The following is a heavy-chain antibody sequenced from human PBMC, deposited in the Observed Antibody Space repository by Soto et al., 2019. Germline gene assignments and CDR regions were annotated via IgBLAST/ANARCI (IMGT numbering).Heavy chain of an antibody. CDR2: IYYSGRA. Sequence: QVHLQESGPGLVKPSGTLSLTCIVSGGSISSYYWSWIRQPPGKALEWIGYIYYSGRAYYNSSLKSRVTISVDTSKNQFSLKLISVTAADTAVYYCARGRGVLYGMDVWGQGTTVTVSS. J-gene: IGHJ6*02. CDR1: GGSISSYY. CDR3: ARGRGVLYGMDV. D-gene: IGHD6-6*01. V-gene: IGHV4-59*01.